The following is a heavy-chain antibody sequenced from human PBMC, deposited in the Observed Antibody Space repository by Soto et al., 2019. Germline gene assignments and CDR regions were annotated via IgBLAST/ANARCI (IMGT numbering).Heavy chain of an antibody. Sequence: SETLSLTCTVSGGSITSGGYYWSWVRQPPGKGLEWIGEIYHSGSTNYNPSLKNRVIISVDTSNSQFSLELSSVTAADTAVYYCARAYGSREYSSSWYGHNWFDPWGQGTLVTVSS. CDR2: IYHSGST. J-gene: IGHJ5*02. V-gene: IGHV4-39*07. CDR1: GGSITSGGYY. D-gene: IGHD6-13*01. CDR3: ARAYGSREYSSSWYGHNWFDP.